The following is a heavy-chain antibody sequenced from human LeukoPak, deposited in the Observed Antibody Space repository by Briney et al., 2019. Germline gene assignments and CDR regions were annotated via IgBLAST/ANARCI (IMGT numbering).Heavy chain of an antibody. CDR3: ASSQPGYSSFY. D-gene: IGHD5-18*01. CDR2: INSDGSTT. V-gene: IGHV3-74*01. J-gene: IGHJ4*02. CDR1: GFTFSSYW. Sequence: TGGSLRLSCAASGFTFSSYWMHWVRQAPGKGLVWVSRINSDGSTTSYADSVKDRFTISRDNAKNTLYLQMNSLRAEDVAVYYCASSQPGYSSFYWGQGTLVTVSS.